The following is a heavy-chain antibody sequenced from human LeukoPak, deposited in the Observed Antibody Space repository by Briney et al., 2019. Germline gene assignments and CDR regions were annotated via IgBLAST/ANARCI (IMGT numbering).Heavy chain of an antibody. CDR1: GFTLIYYA. J-gene: IGHJ6*02. V-gene: IGHV3-23*01. CDR3: ANVGANYYYYYGVDV. D-gene: IGHD1-26*01. CDR2: ICGSGGST. Sequence: GGSLRLSCAASGFTLIYYAMSWVRQAPGKGLEWVSAICGSGGSTYYAHSVKGRFTISRDNSKNTLYLQMNSVRAADTAVYYCANVGANYYYYYGVDVWGQGTTVTVSS.